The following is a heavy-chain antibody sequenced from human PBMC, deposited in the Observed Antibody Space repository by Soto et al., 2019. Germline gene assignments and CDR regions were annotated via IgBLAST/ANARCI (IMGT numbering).Heavy chain of an antibody. CDR3: VKATGYSSGWYYFDY. J-gene: IGHJ4*02. Sequence: GGSLRLSCSASGFTFSSYAMHWVRQAPGKGLEYVSAISSNGGSTYYADSVKGRFTISRENSKNTLYLQMSSLRAEDTAVYYCVKATGYSSGWYYFDYWGQGTLVTVSS. CDR1: GFTFSSYA. V-gene: IGHV3-64D*08. CDR2: ISSNGGST. D-gene: IGHD6-19*01.